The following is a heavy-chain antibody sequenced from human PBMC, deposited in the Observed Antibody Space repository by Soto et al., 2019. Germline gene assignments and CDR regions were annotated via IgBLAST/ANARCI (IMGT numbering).Heavy chain of an antibody. CDR3: ARAGGNSYVHPGSY. D-gene: IGHD5-18*01. V-gene: IGHV3-74*01. J-gene: IGHJ4*02. CDR1: GFTFSSYW. CDR2: INSDGSST. Sequence: PGGSLRLCCAASGFTFSSYWMHWVRQAPGKGLVWVSRINSDGSSTSYADSVKGRFTISRDNAKNTLYLQMNSLRAEDTAVYYCARAGGNSYVHPGSYWGQGTLVTVSS.